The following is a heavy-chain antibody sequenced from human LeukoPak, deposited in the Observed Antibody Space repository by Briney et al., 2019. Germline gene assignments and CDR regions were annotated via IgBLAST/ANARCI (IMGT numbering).Heavy chain of an antibody. CDR1: GFTFSTYS. CDR2: ISSSSSYI. Sequence: GGSLRLSCAASGFTFSTYSMNWVRQAPGKGLEWVSSISSSSSYIYYADSVKGRSTISRDNAKNSLYLQMNSLRAEDTAVYYCARDFDRGYYDILTGYFDYWGQGTLVTVSS. D-gene: IGHD3-9*01. CDR3: ARDFDRGYYDILTGYFDY. V-gene: IGHV3-21*01. J-gene: IGHJ4*02.